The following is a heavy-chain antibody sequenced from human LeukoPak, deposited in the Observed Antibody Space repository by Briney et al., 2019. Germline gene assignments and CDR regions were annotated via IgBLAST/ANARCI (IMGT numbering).Heavy chain of an antibody. CDR3: ARVGEQWLANDAFDI. D-gene: IGHD6-19*01. CDR1: GYTFTGYY. CDR2: INPNSGGT. Sequence: ASVKVSCKASGYTFTGYYIHWARQAPGQGLEWMGWINPNSGGTNYAQKFQGRVTMTRDTSISTAYMELSRLRSDDTAVYYCARVGEQWLANDAFDIWGQGTMVTVSS. J-gene: IGHJ3*02. V-gene: IGHV1-2*02.